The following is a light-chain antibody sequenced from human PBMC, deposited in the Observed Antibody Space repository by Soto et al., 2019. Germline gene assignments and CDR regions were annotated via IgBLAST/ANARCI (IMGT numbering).Light chain of an antibody. Sequence: SALTQPASVSGSPGQSITISCTGTSSDVGGYKYVSWYQQHPGKAPKLMIYEVSNRPSGVSNRFSGSKSGNTASLTISGLQAEDEADYYCSSYTSSSTQVFGTGTKLTVL. J-gene: IGLJ1*01. CDR2: EVS. CDR1: SSDVGGYKY. V-gene: IGLV2-14*01. CDR3: SSYTSSSTQV.